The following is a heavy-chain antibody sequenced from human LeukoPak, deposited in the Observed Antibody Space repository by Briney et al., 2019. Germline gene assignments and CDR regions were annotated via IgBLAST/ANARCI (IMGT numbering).Heavy chain of an antibody. CDR2: INSDGSST. D-gene: IGHD3-10*01. CDR3: ASGLVRGVPDY. J-gene: IGHJ4*02. Sequence: PGGSLRLSCTASGFTFGDYAMSWVRQAPGKGLVWVSRINSDGSSTSYADSVKGRFTISRDNAKNTLYLQMNSLRAEDTAVYYCASGLVRGVPDYWGQGTLVTVSS. V-gene: IGHV3-74*01. CDR1: GFTFGDYA.